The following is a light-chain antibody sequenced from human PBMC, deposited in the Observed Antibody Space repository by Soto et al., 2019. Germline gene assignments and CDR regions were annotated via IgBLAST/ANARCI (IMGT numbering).Light chain of an antibody. CDR1: STDVGDSNH. CDR3: NSQTTSGIRV. J-gene: IGLJ1*01. Sequence: QSALTQPASVSGSPGQSITLSCPGTSTDVGDSNHVSWYQHHPGKAPKLIIYEVSYRPSGVSNRFSGSKSAYTASLTISGLQAEDEADYYCNSQTTSGIRVFGTGTKLTVL. V-gene: IGLV2-14*01. CDR2: EVS.